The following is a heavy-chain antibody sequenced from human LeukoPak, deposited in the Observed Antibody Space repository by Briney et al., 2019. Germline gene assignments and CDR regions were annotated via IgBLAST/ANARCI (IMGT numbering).Heavy chain of an antibody. Sequence: ASVKVSCKASGYIFTVNYIHWVRPAPGQGLEWMGWINPDSGATTYAQKVQGRVTMTSDTSITTAYMELTSLRSDDTAVYYCAKDSPVDSSVLWFGGPGTLVTVSS. D-gene: IGHD3-10*01. CDR2: INPDSGAT. V-gene: IGHV1-2*02. J-gene: IGHJ4*02. CDR1: GYIFTVNY. CDR3: AKDSPVDSSVLWF.